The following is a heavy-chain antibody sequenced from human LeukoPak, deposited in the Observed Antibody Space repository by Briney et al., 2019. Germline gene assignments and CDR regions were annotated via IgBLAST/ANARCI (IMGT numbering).Heavy chain of an antibody. CDR3: ARDTLLPYYYDSSGYRGTLDY. D-gene: IGHD3-22*01. CDR1: GFTFSSYA. J-gene: IGHJ4*02. Sequence: GGSLRLSCAASGFTFSSYAMHWVRQAPGKGLEWVAVISYDGSNKYYADSVKGRFTISRDNSKNTLYLQMNSLRAEDTAVYYCARDTLLPYYYDSSGYRGTLDYWGQGTLVTVSS. CDR2: ISYDGSNK. V-gene: IGHV3-30*04.